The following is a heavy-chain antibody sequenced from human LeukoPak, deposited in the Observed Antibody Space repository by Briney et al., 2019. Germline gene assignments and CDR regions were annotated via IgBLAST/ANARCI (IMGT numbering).Heavy chain of an antibody. V-gene: IGHV4-59*12. D-gene: IGHD3-10*01. J-gene: IGHJ6*03. CDR1: GGSISSYY. CDR2: IHYTGST. Sequence: PSETLPLTCTVSGGSISSYYWSWIRQPPGKGLEWIGYIHYTGSTNYNPSLKSRVTMSVDTSKNQFSLKLSSVTAADTAVYYCARAVGSGSFQTYYYYMDVWGKGTTVTISS. CDR3: ARAVGSGSFQTYYYYMDV.